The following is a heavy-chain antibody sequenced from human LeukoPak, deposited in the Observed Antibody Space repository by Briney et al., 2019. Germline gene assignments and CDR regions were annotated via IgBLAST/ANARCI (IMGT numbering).Heavy chain of an antibody. D-gene: IGHD4-17*01. J-gene: IGHJ4*02. CDR1: GVSFDDYY. CDR3: TRMTTGHDY. CDR2: INHSGYT. V-gene: IGHV4-34*01. Sequence: SDTLSLTYAVSGVSFDDYYWSSVRQTPGKGLEWIGEINHSGYTNDSPSLKSRVTLSIDTPRKQFSLNLRSVTVADAGIYYCTRMTTGHDYWGQGTLVTVSS.